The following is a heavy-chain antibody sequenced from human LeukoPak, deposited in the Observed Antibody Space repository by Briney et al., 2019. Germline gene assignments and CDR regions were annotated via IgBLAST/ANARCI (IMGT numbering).Heavy chain of an antibody. J-gene: IGHJ4*02. CDR1: GFTFSSYA. Sequence: GGSLRLSCAASGFTFSSYAMSWVRQAPGKGLEWVSAISGSGGSTYYADSVKGRFTISRDNSKNTLYLQMNSLRAEDTAVYYCAKDREAYCGGDCYALDYWGQGTLVTVSS. CDR3: AKDREAYCGGDCYALDY. V-gene: IGHV3-23*01. CDR2: ISGSGGST. D-gene: IGHD2-21*02.